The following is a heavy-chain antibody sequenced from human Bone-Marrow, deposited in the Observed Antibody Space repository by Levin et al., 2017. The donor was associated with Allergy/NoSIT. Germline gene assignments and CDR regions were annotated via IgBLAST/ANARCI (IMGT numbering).Heavy chain of an antibody. CDR3: ARVPALRFLDWFLDY. J-gene: IGHJ4*02. V-gene: IGHV4-39*02. CDR2: VYFSGRT. Sequence: PSETLSLTCTVSGDSIISATYYWGWVRQPPGKGLEWIGSVYFSGRTYLSPFLKSRVTMSVDTSRSHFSLNLSSVTAADTAVYYCARVPALRFLDWFLDYWGRGVLVTVSS. CDR1: GDSIISATYY. D-gene: IGHD3-9*01.